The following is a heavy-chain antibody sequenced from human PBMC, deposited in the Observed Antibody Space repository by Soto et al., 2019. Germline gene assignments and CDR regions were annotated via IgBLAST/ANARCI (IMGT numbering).Heavy chain of an antibody. Sequence: QVQLVQSGAEVKKPGASVKVSCKASGYTFSSYYMHWVRQAPGQGYEWMGIINPSGGGTTYAQKFQGRFTMTRDTSTSTVYMELSSLRYEDTAVYYCARYDYNGYYFDYWGQGTLVTVSS. D-gene: IGHD4-4*01. CDR3: ARYDYNGYYFDY. J-gene: IGHJ4*02. V-gene: IGHV1-46*01. CDR1: GYTFSSYY. CDR2: INPSGGGT.